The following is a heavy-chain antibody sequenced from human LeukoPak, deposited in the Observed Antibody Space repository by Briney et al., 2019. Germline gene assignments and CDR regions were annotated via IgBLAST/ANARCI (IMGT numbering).Heavy chain of an antibody. CDR2: IYYSGST. D-gene: IGHD5-18*01. CDR1: GGSISSSSYY. V-gene: IGHV4-39*01. Sequence: SETLSLTCTVSGGSISSSSYYWGWICQPPGKGLEWIGSIYYSGSTYYNPSLKSRVTISVDTSKNQFSLKLSSVTAADTAVYYCARRWASGQLWNNVDYWGQGTLVTVSS. J-gene: IGHJ4*02. CDR3: ARRWASGQLWNNVDY.